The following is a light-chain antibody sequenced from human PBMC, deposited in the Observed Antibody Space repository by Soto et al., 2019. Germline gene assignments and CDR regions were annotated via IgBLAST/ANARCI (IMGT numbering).Light chain of an antibody. Sequence: EIMMTQSPATLSVSPGERATLSCRASQSISSNLAWYQQRPGQAPRLLIYGASTRATGIPARFSASGSGTQFTLTISSLQSEDFAVYYCQQYSTWWTFGQGTKVEIK. CDR1: QSISSN. CDR2: GAS. J-gene: IGKJ1*01. V-gene: IGKV3-15*01. CDR3: QQYSTWWT.